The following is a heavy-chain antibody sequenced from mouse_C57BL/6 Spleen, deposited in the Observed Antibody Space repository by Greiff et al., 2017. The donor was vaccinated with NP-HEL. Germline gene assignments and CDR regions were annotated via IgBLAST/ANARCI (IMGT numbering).Heavy chain of an antibody. Sequence: EVKLVESGGGLVQPGGSLKLSCAASGFTFSDYGMAWVRQAPRKGPEWVAFISNLAYSIYYADTVTGRVTMSRENAKNTLYLEMSSLRYEDTAMYYCARQTGTNDYAMDDWGPGTSVTVSS. CDR3: ARQTGTNDYAMDD. CDR2: ISNLAYSI. V-gene: IGHV5-15*01. D-gene: IGHD4-1*01. CDR1: GFTFSDYG. J-gene: IGHJ4*01.